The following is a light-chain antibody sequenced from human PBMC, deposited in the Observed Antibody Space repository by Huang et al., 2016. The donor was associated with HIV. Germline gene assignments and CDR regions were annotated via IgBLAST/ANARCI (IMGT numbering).Light chain of an antibody. CDR1: QSISSW. J-gene: IGKJ1*01. V-gene: IGKV1-5*01. CDR2: DAS. Sequence: DIQMTQSPSTLSASVGDRVTITCRASQSISSWLAGYQQKPGKAPNLLIYDASSLERGVPSRFSGSGSGTEFTLTISSLQPDNFATYYCQQYNTYPWTFGQGTKVEIK. CDR3: QQYNTYPWT.